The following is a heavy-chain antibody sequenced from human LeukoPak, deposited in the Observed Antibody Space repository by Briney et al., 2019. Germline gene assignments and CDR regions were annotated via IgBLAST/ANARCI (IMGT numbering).Heavy chain of an antibody. CDR2: INPSGGST. Sequence: GASVKVSCKASGYTLTVYYMHWVRQAPGQGLEWMGIINPSGGSTSYAQKFQGRVTMTRDTSTSTVYMELSSLRSEDTAVYYCARGVAHCSSTSCYAVQFDCWGQGTLVTVSS. J-gene: IGHJ4*02. CDR3: ARGVAHCSSTSCYAVQFDC. D-gene: IGHD2-2*01. V-gene: IGHV1-46*01. CDR1: GYTLTVYY.